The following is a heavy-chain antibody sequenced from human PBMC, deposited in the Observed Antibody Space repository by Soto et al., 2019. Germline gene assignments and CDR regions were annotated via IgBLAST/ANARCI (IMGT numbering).Heavy chain of an antibody. CDR2: ISASGDST. CDR1: GFSFTTYV. J-gene: IGHJ4*02. CDR3: AKGAWGGSPHTIKYSFDV. D-gene: IGHD2-15*01. V-gene: IGHV3-23*01. Sequence: EVQLLESGGGLVQPGESLRLSCAASGFSFTTYVMGWVRQAPGMGLEWVSGISASGDSTFYAESVEGRFTISRDNSKNTPYLQMNSLRVDDTAIYNCAKGAWGGSPHTIKYSFDVWGQGTLVTVSS.